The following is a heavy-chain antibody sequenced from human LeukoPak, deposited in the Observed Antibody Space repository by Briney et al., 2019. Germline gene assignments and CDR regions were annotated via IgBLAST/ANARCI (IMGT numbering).Heavy chain of an antibody. D-gene: IGHD3-22*01. V-gene: IGHV3-53*01. Sequence: PGGSLRLSCAASGFTVSSNYMSWVRQAPGKGLEWVSVIYSGGSTYYSDSVKGRLTIFRGDSKNTLYLQMSILRAEDAAVYYWASVYYDSSGYLDYWGQGTLVTVSS. CDR3: ASVYYDSSGYLDY. J-gene: IGHJ4*02. CDR2: IYSGGST. CDR1: GFTVSSNY.